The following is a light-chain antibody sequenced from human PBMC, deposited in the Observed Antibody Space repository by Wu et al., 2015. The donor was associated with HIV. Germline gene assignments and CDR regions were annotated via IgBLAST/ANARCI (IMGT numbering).Light chain of an antibody. CDR3: QQTYSTPKT. J-gene: IGKJ1*01. Sequence: DIQMTQSPSSLSASVGDRVTITCRASQSISSDLKWYQQKPGAAPQFLIYAASSLQSGVPSRFSGSGSGTDFTLTISSLQPEDFATYYCQQTYSTPKTFGQGTKVEIK. V-gene: IGKV1-39*01. CDR2: AAS. CDR1: QSISSD.